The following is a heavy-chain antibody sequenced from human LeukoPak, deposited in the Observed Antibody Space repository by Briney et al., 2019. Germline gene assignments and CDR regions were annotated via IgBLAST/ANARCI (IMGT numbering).Heavy chain of an antibody. V-gene: IGHV4-38-2*02. CDR1: GYSITSGYY. J-gene: IGHJ6*03. Sequence: MSSETLSLTCTVSGYSITSGYYWGWIRLPPGKGLEWIGNIYHSGSPYYNPSLKSRVTISVDTSKNQFSLKLTSVTAADTAVYYCARVVSSSWEYYYYMDVWGKGTTVTISS. D-gene: IGHD6-13*01. CDR3: ARVVSSSWEYYYYMDV. CDR2: IYHSGSP.